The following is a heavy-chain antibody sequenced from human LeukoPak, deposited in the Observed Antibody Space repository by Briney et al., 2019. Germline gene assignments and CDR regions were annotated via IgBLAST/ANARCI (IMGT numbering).Heavy chain of an antibody. CDR3: ARISGYDSPFDY. D-gene: IGHD5-12*01. CDR1: GYTFTSHG. V-gene: IGHV1-18*01. Sequence: ASVKVSCKASGYTFTSHGITWVRQAPGQGLEWMGWISLYDGNTNYALKLQARVTMTTDTSTSTAYMELRSLRSDDTAVYYCARISGYDSPFDYWGQGTLVTVSS. J-gene: IGHJ4*02. CDR2: ISLYDGNT.